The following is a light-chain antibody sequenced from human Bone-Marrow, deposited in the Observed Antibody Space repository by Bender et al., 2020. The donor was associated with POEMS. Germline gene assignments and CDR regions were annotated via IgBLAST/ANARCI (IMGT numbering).Light chain of an antibody. J-gene: IGLJ3*02. CDR3: QSYDISLSGWV. CDR2: NNE. Sequence: QSVLTQPPSVSGAPGQTVTISCTGTSSNMGAGYGVNWYQQLPGTAPKLLIYNNENRPSGVPDRIAGSKAGTSASRAITGLQAEDEADYYCQSYDISLSGWVFGGGTKLTAL. CDR1: SSNMGAGYG. V-gene: IGLV1-40*01.